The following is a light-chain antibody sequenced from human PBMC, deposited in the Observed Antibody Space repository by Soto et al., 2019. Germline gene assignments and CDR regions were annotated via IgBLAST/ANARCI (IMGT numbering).Light chain of an antibody. Sequence: QSALTQPASVSGSPGQSITISCTGTSSDVGGSNYVSWYQQHPGKAPKLIIYDVNNRPSGISNRFSGSKYGNTASLTISGLQAEDEADYYCSSYRSGSTLVFGGGTKLTVL. J-gene: IGLJ2*01. CDR1: SSDVGGSNY. CDR2: DVN. V-gene: IGLV2-14*03. CDR3: SSYRSGSTLV.